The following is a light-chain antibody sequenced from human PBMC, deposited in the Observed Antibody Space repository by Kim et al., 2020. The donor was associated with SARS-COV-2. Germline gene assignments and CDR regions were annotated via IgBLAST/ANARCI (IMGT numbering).Light chain of an antibody. CDR1: SSNIGRNT. CDR3: AVWDDNLNAVV. J-gene: IGLJ2*01. Sequence: QPVLTQPPSVSGTPGQRVTISCSGSSSNIGRNTVNWYHQFPGTAPKLLIYSDDQRPSGVPDRFSGSKSGTSASLAISGLQSEDESDYYCAVWDDNLNAVVFGGGTQLTVL. CDR2: SDD. V-gene: IGLV1-44*01.